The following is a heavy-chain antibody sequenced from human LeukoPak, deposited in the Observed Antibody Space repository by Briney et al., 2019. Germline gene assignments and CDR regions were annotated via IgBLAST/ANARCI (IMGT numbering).Heavy chain of an antibody. D-gene: IGHD3-16*02. CDR3: AKGGDYDYVWGSYRYTYFDY. CDR1: GSTFSSYA. J-gene: IGHJ4*02. Sequence: PGGSLRLSCAASGSTFSSYAMSWVRQAPGKGLEWVSAISGSGGSTYYADSVKGRFTISRDNSKNTLYLQMNSLRAEDTAVYYCAKGGDYDYVWGSYRYTYFDYWGQGTLVTVSS. CDR2: ISGSGGST. V-gene: IGHV3-23*01.